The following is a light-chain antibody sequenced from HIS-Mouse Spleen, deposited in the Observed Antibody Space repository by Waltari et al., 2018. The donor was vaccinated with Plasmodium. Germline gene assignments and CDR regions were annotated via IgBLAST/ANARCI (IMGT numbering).Light chain of an antibody. CDR2: DVS. J-gene: IGLJ1*01. V-gene: IGLV2-14*03. Sequence: QSALTQPASVSGSPGQSITLSCTGTSSAVGGYNYVSWYQQHPGKAPKLMIYDVSNRPSGVSNRFSGSKAGNTASLTISGLQAEDEADYYCSSYTSSSTLVFGTGTKVTVL. CDR1: SSAVGGYNY. CDR3: SSYTSSSTLV.